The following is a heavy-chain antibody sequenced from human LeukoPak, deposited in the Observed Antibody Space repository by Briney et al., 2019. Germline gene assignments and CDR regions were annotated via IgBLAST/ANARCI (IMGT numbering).Heavy chain of an antibody. V-gene: IGHV4-59*12. Sequence: SETLSLTCTVSGGSISSYYWSWIRQPPGKGLEWIGYIYYSGSTNYNPSLKSRVTMSLDTSKNQFFLNLSSVTAADTAVYYCARDNYYFHDGMDVWGQGSTVTVSS. J-gene: IGHJ6*02. CDR2: IYYSGST. CDR3: ARDNYYFHDGMDV. CDR1: GGSISSYY.